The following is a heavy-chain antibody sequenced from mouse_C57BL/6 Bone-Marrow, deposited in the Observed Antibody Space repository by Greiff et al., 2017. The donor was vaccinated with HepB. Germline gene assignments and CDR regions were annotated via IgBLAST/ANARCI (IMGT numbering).Heavy chain of an antibody. Sequence: EVQLVESGEGLVKPGGSLKLSCAASGFTFSSYAMSWVRQTPEKRLEWVAYISSGGDYTYYADTVKGRFTISRDNARNTLYLQMSSLKSEDTAMSYCTIAPYYSNYDYWGQGTTLTVSS. J-gene: IGHJ2*01. D-gene: IGHD2-5*01. V-gene: IGHV5-9-1*02. CDR2: ISSGGDYT. CDR1: GFTFSSYA. CDR3: TIAPYYSNYDY.